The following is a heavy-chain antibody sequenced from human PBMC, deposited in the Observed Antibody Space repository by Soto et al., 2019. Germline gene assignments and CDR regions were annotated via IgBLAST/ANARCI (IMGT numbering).Heavy chain of an antibody. J-gene: IGHJ4*02. Sequence: QLQLQESGPGLVKPSETLSLTCTVSVGSISSSSYYWGWIRQPPGKGLEWIGSIYYSGSTYYNPYLKTRVTISVDTSKNLFSLKLSSVTAADTAVYYCARQTGSYYDSSGYYIDYWGQGTLVTVSS. CDR3: ARQTGSYYDSSGYYIDY. D-gene: IGHD3-22*01. V-gene: IGHV4-39*01. CDR1: VGSISSSSYY. CDR2: IYYSGST.